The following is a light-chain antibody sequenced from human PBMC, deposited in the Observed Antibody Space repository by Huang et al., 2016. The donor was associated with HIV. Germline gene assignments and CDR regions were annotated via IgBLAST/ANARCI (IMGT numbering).Light chain of an antibody. CDR2: EAS. J-gene: IGKJ2*01. V-gene: IGKV1-5*01. CDR1: QSISKW. CDR3: QHYNNYPLT. Sequence: DVRMTQSPSTLAAAVGDSVTITCRASQSISKWLAWYQRQPGNAPKLLIYEASTLQSGVPSRFSGRRSGTEFTLAISALQPDDSATYYCQHYNNYPLTFGLGTKLEIK.